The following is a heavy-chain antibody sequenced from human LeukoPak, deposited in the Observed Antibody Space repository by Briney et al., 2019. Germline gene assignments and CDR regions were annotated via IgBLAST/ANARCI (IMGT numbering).Heavy chain of an antibody. CDR2: ISSSGSTI. CDR1: GFTFSDYY. Sequence: GGSLRLSCAASGFTFSDYYMSWIRQAPGKGLEWVSYISSSGSTIYYADSVKGRFTISRDNAKNSLYLQMNSLRAEDTVVYYCARSYYDSSGYYYDGGYYGMDVWGQGTTVTVSS. V-gene: IGHV3-11*01. D-gene: IGHD3-22*01. CDR3: ARSYYDSSGYYYDGGYYGMDV. J-gene: IGHJ6*02.